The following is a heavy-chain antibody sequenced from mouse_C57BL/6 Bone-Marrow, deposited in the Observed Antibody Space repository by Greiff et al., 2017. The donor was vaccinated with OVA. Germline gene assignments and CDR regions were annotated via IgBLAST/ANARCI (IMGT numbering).Heavy chain of an antibody. J-gene: IGHJ1*03. CDR3: ARDRDDYVDFDV. Sequence: DVKLVESGGGLVKPGGSLKLSCAASGFTFSSYAMSWVRQTPEKRLEWVATFSAGGSYTYYPDNVKGRFTISRDNAKNNLYLQMSHRKSEDTAMYYCARDRDDYVDFDVWGTGTTVTVSS. D-gene: IGHD2-4*01. CDR2: FSAGGSYT. V-gene: IGHV5-4*01. CDR1: GFTFSSYA.